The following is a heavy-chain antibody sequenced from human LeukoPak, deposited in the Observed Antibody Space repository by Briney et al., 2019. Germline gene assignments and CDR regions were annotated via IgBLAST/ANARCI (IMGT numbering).Heavy chain of an antibody. D-gene: IGHD2-2*01. V-gene: IGHV3-21*04. J-gene: IGHJ3*02. CDR1: GFTFSSYS. CDR3: AKAYGAEGDIVVVPAAWDAFDI. Sequence: PGGSLRLSCAASGFTFSSYSMNWVRQAPGKGLEWVSSISSSSSYIYYADSVKGRFTISRDNAKNSLYLQMNSLRAEDTAVYYCAKAYGAEGDIVVVPAAWDAFDIWGQGTMVTVSS. CDR2: ISSSSSYI.